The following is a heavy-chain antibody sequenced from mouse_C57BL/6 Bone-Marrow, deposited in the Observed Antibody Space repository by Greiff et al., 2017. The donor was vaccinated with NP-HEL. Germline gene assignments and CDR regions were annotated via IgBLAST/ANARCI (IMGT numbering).Heavy chain of an antibody. Sequence: EVKLMESGGGLVQPGGSLKLSCAASGFTFSDYYMYWVRQTPEKRLEWVAYISNGGGSTYYPDTVKGRFTISRDNAKNTLYLQMSRLKSEDTAMYYCASHYYGSSLRFAYWGQGTLVTVSA. CDR2: ISNGGGST. CDR1: GFTFSDYY. J-gene: IGHJ3*01. CDR3: ASHYYGSSLRFAY. D-gene: IGHD1-1*01. V-gene: IGHV5-12*01.